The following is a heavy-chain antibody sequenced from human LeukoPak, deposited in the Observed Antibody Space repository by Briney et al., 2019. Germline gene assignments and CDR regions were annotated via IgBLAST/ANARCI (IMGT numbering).Heavy chain of an antibody. Sequence: GGSLRLSCAASGFTFSNAWMSWVRQAPGKGLEWVGRIKSKTDGGTTDYAAPVKGRFTISRDDSKNTLYLQMNSLKTEDTAVYHCTTDRGYSYGSVGYWGQGTLVTVSS. CDR2: IKSKTDGGTT. CDR3: TTDRGYSYGSVGY. CDR1: GFTFSNAW. V-gene: IGHV3-15*01. D-gene: IGHD5-18*01. J-gene: IGHJ4*02.